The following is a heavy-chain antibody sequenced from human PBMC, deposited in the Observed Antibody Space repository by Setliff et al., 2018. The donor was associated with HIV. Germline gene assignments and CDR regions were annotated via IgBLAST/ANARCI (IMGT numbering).Heavy chain of an antibody. J-gene: IGHJ4*02. Sequence: GSLRLSCAASGFTVSRFYMSWVRQAPGKGLEWVSVIHSDGSSYYADSVRGRFTISRDNYKNTLYLQMNSLRPEDTAVYYCARDSPLSHFDYWGQGILVTVSS. CDR2: IHSDGSS. CDR1: GFTVSRFY. V-gene: IGHV3-53*01. CDR3: ARDSPLSHFDY.